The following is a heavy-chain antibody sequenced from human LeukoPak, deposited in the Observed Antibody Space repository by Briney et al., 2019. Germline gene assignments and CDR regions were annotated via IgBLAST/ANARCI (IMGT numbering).Heavy chain of an antibody. CDR2: LYSDGNT. V-gene: IGHV3-53*01. Sequence: GGSLRLSCAASGFTVITNDMPWVRQAPGKGLEWVSVLYSDGNTKYADSVQGRFTISRDNSKNTLYLEMNSLSPDDTAVYYCARGVEPLAANTLAYWGQGTLATVSS. CDR1: GFTVITND. CDR3: ARGVEPLAANTLAY. D-gene: IGHD1-14*01. J-gene: IGHJ4*02.